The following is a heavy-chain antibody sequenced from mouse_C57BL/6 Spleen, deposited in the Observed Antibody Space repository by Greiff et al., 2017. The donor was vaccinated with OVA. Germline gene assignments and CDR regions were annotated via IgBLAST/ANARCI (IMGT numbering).Heavy chain of an antibody. CDR3: ARRSGTAWFAD. V-gene: IGHV1-42*01. CDR1: GYSFTGYY. CDR2: INPSTGGT. J-gene: IGHJ3*01. Sequence: VQLQQSGPELVKPGASVKISCKASGYSFTGYYMNWVKQSPEKSLEWIGEINPSTGGTTYNQKFKAKATLTVDKSSSTAYMQLKSLTSEDSAVYYCARRSGTAWFADWGQGTLVTVSA. D-gene: IGHD4-1*01.